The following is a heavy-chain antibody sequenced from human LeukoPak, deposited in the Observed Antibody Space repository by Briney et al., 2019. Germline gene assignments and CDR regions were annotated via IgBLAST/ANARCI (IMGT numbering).Heavy chain of an antibody. CDR1: GGSFSGYY. J-gene: IGHJ5*02. CDR3: ARERPDIVVVPAAIHHWFDP. V-gene: IGHV4-34*01. CDR2: INHSGST. D-gene: IGHD2-2*02. Sequence: SETLSLTCAVYGGSFSGYYWSWIRQPPGKGLEWIGEINHSGSTNCNPSLKSRVTISVDTSKNQFSLKLSSVTAADTAVYYCARERPDIVVVPAAIHHWFDPWGQGTLVTVSS.